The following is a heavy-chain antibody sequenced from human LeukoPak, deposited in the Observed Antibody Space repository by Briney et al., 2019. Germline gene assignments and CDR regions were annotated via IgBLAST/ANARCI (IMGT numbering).Heavy chain of an antibody. V-gene: IGHV3-20*04. CDR2: INWNGGST. CDR3: ARSRGDYFYYYMDV. D-gene: IGHD4-17*01. CDR1: GFTFVDYG. Sequence: PGGSLRLSCVASGFTFVDYGMSWVRQARGKGLEWVSGINWNGGSTGYADSVKGRFTISRDNAKNSLYLQMNSLRAEDTALYYCARSRGDYFYYYMDVWGKGTTVTVSS. J-gene: IGHJ6*03.